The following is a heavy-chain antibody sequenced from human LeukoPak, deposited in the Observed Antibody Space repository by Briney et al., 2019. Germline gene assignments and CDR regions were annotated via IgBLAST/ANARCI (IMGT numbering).Heavy chain of an antibody. CDR3: AKGFSSTNHRLGFDY. V-gene: IGHV3-23*01. D-gene: IGHD2-8*01. CDR1: GFTFSSYA. CDR2: ISGSAGGT. Sequence: GGSLRLSCAASGFTFSSYAMSWVRQAPGKGLEWVSAISGSAGGTYYADSVKGRFTISRDNSKNMVYLQMNSLRAEDTAVYYCAKGFSSTNHRLGFDYWGQGTLVTVSS. J-gene: IGHJ4*02.